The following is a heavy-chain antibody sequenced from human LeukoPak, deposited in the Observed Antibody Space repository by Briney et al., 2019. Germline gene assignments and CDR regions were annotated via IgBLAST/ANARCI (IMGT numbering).Heavy chain of an antibody. Sequence: SETLSLTCTVSGGSISSGGYYWSWIRQHPGKGLEWIGSIYYSGSTYYNPSLKSRLTIPVDTSENQFSLKLSSVTAADTAVYYCARDLYGSGPDAFDIWGQGTMVTVSS. J-gene: IGHJ3*02. CDR2: IYYSGST. D-gene: IGHD3-10*01. V-gene: IGHV4-31*03. CDR3: ARDLYGSGPDAFDI. CDR1: GGSISSGGYY.